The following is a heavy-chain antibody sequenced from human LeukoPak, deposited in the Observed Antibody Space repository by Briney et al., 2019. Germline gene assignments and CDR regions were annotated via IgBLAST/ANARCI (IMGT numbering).Heavy chain of an antibody. CDR2: ISYSGST. CDR1: GGSISSSSYY. V-gene: IGHV4-39*01. Sequence: SETLSLTCTVSGGSISSSSYYWGWIRQPPGKGLEWIGSISYSGSTYYNPSLKSRITISVDTSKNQFSLKLSSVTAADTAVYYCAITYYDFWSGYFGAFDIWGQGTMVTVSS. CDR3: AITYYDFWSGYFGAFDI. J-gene: IGHJ3*02. D-gene: IGHD3-3*01.